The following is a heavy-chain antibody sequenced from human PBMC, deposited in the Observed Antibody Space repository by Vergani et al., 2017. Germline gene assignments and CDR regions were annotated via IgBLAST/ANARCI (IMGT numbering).Heavy chain of an antibody. CDR1: GFTFSSYG. J-gene: IGHJ6*02. CDR2: IRYDGSNK. V-gene: IGHV3-30*02. D-gene: IGHD1-26*01. CDR3: AKVLSGSRYYYYYGMDV. Sequence: QVQLVESGGGVVQPGGSLRLSCAASGFTFSSYGMHWVRQAPGKGLEWVAFIRYDGSNKYYADPVKGRFTISRDNSKNTLYLQMNSLRAEDTAVYYCAKVLSGSRYYYYYGMDVWGQGTTVTVSS.